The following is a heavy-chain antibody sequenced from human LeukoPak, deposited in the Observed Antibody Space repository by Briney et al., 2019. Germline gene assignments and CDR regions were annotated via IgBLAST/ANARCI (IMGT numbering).Heavy chain of an antibody. V-gene: IGHV3-74*01. CDR1: GFTFTNYW. Sequence: PGGSLRLSCVVSGFTFTNYWMQWVRQVPGKGLVWVARMNSDGTSIIHADSVKGRFTISRDNSENIVYLQMNNLRAEDTAVYYCAGRVTGYSSGYVYWGQGTLVTVSS. CDR3: AGRVTGYSSGYVY. CDR2: MNSDGTSI. J-gene: IGHJ4*02. D-gene: IGHD5-18*01.